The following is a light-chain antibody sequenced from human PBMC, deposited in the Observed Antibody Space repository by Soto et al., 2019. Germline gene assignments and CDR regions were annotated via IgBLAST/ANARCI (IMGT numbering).Light chain of an antibody. Sequence: IPFTPSPSSPSASVRARVTIPFRASQGISSYLAWYQQKPGKAPKLLIYTASTLQSGVPSRFSGSESGTDFTLTISSLEPEDFAVYYCQQRSNWITFGQGTRLEIK. CDR2: TAS. J-gene: IGKJ5*01. CDR3: QQRSNWIT. V-gene: IGKV1-9*01. CDR1: QGISSY.